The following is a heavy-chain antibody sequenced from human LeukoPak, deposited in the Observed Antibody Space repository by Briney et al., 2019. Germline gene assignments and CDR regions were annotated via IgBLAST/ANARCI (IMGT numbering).Heavy chain of an antibody. V-gene: IGHV4-34*01. CDR1: GGSFTGYY. CDR3: ARLEGCTNGVCPGY. D-gene: IGHD2-8*01. J-gene: IGHJ4*02. CDR2: INHSGST. Sequence: SETLALTCALYGGSFTGYYWRWIRQPPGKGLEWIGEINHSGSTKYNPSLKSRVTISVDTSTKQFFLRLTSVTAADTAVYYCARLEGCTNGVCPGYWGQGTLVTVSS.